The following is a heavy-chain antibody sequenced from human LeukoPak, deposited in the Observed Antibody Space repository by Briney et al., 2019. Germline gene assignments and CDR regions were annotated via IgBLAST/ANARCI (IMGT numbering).Heavy chain of an antibody. V-gene: IGHV1-2*02. CDR3: ARDSGYDSGYFDY. D-gene: IGHD5-12*01. CDR2: INPNSGGT. Sequence: ASVKVPCKASGYTFTGYYMHWVRQAPGQGLEWMGWINPNSGGTNYAQKFQGRVTMTRDTSISTAYMELSRLRSDDTAVYYCARDSGYDSGYFDYWGQRTLVTVSS. CDR1: GYTFTGYY. J-gene: IGHJ4*02.